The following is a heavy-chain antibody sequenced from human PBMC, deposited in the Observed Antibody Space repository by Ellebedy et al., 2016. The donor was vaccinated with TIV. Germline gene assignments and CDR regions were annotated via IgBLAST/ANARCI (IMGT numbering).Heavy chain of an antibody. J-gene: IGHJ6*02. CDR1: GFTFSIYA. D-gene: IGHD1-14*01. CDR2: ISGSGDRT. Sequence: GESLKISCAASGFTFSIYAMSWVRQAPGKGLEWVSVISGSGDRTYYADSVKGRFTISRDNSKNTLYLQMNSLRAEDTAVYYCARGHNHYYYGMDVWGQGTTVTVSS. V-gene: IGHV3-23*01. CDR3: ARGHNHYYYGMDV.